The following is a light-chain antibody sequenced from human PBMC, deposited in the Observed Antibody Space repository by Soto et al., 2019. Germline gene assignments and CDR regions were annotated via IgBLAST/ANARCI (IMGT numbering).Light chain of an antibody. CDR3: SSYTSSSTLEAWV. CDR1: SSDVGGYNY. Sequence: QSVLTQPASVSGSPGQSITISCTGTSSDVGGYNYVSWYQQHPGKAPKLMIYDVSNRPSGVSNRFSGSKSGNTASLTISGLQAEDEADYYCSSYTSSSTLEAWVFGGGTQLTVL. J-gene: IGLJ3*02. V-gene: IGLV2-14*01. CDR2: DVS.